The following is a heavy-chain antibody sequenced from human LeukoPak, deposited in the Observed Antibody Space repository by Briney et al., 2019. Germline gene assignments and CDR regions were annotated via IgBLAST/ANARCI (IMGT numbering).Heavy chain of an antibody. J-gene: IGHJ6*02. D-gene: IGHD2/OR15-2a*01. V-gene: IGHV3-15*07. Sequence: GGSLRHSCAASGFSFSNAWMNWVRQAPGKGLEWVGRIKDKTDGGTTDYAAPVKGRFTISRDDSKDTLYLQMNSLKTEDTAVYYCTTFLEIDYYYYGMDVWGQGTTVTVSS. CDR3: TTFLEIDYYYYGMDV. CDR1: GFSFSNAW. CDR2: IKDKTDGGTT.